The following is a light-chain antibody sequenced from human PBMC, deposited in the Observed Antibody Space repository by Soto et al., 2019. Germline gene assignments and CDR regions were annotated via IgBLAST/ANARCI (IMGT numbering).Light chain of an antibody. CDR3: HQRRNWTPGIT. CDR1: QSVSSY. CDR2: KAS. Sequence: EIVLTQSPATLSLSPGERATLSCRASQSVSSYLAWYQQKPGQAPRLLIYKASNRATGIPARFSGSGSGTELDLTISSREPEDVAVYYYHQRRNWTPGITFGPGTKVEIK. V-gene: IGKV3-11*01. J-gene: IGKJ3*01.